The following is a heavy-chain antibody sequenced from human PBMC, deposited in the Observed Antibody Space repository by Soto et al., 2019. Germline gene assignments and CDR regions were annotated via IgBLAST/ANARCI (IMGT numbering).Heavy chain of an antibody. CDR1: GFSFNSYY. J-gene: IGHJ6*02. Sequence: GGSLRLSCAASGFSFNSYYMIWVRQAPGKGLEWVSSISSSSSYMFYADSVRGRFTISRDNSKNLVFLQMNSLRAEDTAVYYCARDPRTVFAAGFGMDVWGQGSTVTVSS. CDR3: ARDPRTVFAAGFGMDV. CDR2: ISSSSSYM. D-gene: IGHD3-3*01. V-gene: IGHV3-21*06.